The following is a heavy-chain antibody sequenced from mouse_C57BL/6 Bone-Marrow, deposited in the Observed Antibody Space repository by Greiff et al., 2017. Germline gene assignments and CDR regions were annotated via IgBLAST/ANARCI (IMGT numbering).Heavy chain of an antibody. V-gene: IGHV5-4*01. CDR2: ISAGGSYT. CDR3: ARERASNPFAY. Sequence: EVMLVESGGGLVKPGGSLKLSCAASGFTFSSYAMSWVRQTPEKRLEWVATISAGGSYTYYPDNVKGRCTISRDKAKNNLYLQMSHLKSEDTAMYYCARERASNPFAYWGQGTLVTVSA. J-gene: IGHJ3*01. CDR1: GFTFSSYA. D-gene: IGHD2-5*01.